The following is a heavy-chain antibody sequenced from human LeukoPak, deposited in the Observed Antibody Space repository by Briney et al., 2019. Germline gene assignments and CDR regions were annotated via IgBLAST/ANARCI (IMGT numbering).Heavy chain of an antibody. J-gene: IGHJ4*02. D-gene: IGHD3-9*01. CDR2: IKQDGSEK. Sequence: GGSLRLSCAASGFTFSLYWMNWVRRAPGKGLEWVANIKQDGSEKNYVDSVKGRFAISRDNAKNSLYLQMNNLRVEDTAMYYCAGGTGFVIKDWGQGTLVTVSS. V-gene: IGHV3-7*03. CDR1: GFTFSLYW. CDR3: AGGTGFVIKD.